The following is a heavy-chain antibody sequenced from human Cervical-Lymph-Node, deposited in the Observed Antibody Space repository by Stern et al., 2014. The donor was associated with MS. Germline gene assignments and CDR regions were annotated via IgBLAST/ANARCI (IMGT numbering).Heavy chain of an antibody. CDR1: GFTFSGST. J-gene: IGHJ4*02. Sequence: EEQLVESGGGLVQPGGSLKLSCAASGFTFSGSTIHWVRQASGTGLEWVGRIRSKAMSDATAYAASVRGRFTISRDDSKNTAYLQLNSLKTEDTAMYYCTRLSYSGYDPDDNWGQGTLVTVSS. CDR2: IRSKAMSDAT. V-gene: IGHV3-73*01. D-gene: IGHD5-12*01. CDR3: TRLSYSGYDPDDN.